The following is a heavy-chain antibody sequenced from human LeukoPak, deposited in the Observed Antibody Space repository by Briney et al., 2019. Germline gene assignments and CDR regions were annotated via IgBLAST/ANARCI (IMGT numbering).Heavy chain of an antibody. CDR1: RFTFSDHY. CDR3: TRVDSSYYLDY. CDR2: IRKKENSYTT. J-gene: IGHJ4*02. Sequence: GGPLRLSCAASRFTFSDHYMDWVRQAPGKGLEWVGRIRKKENSYTTEYAASVKGRFITSRDDSKNSLYLQMNSLKTEDTAVYYCTRVDSSYYLDYWGQGTQVTFSS. V-gene: IGHV3-72*01. D-gene: IGHD3-22*01.